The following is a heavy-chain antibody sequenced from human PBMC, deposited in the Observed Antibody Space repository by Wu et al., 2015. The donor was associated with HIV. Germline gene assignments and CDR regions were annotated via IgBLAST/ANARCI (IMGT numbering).Heavy chain of an antibody. CDR2: FIPVFRTI. D-gene: IGHD6-6*01. V-gene: IGHV1-69*12. CDR1: GGTFSSYA. CDR3: ARDLVGKQLLYYMDV. Sequence: QVQLVQSGAEVKKPGSSVKVSCKASGGTFSSYAISWVRQAPGQGLEWMGGFIPVFRTINYAQRFQDRVTITADESTGTVYMEVRSLRFEDTAVYFCARDLVGKQLLYYMDVWGNGTTVTVSS. J-gene: IGHJ6*03.